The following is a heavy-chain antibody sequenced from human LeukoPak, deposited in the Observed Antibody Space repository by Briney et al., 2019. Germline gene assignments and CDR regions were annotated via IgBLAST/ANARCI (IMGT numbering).Heavy chain of an antibody. V-gene: IGHV4-39*01. J-gene: IGHJ4*02. CDR1: GGSISRSSYY. CDR3: ATTVGDGYNWFY. Sequence: SETLSLTCSVPGGSISRSSYYWGWIRQPPGKGLEWIGSIYYTGSTYYNPPLKSRVTISVDTSKKQVSLKLSSVTAADTAVYYCATTVGDGYNWFYWGQGTLVTVSS. D-gene: IGHD5-24*01. CDR2: IYYTGST.